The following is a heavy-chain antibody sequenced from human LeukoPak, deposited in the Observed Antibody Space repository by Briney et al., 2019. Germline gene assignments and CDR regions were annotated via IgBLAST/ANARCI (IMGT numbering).Heavy chain of an antibody. V-gene: IGHV3-48*01. CDR2: ISSSSSTI. CDR3: AKDPPRDSSGWYEGLNWFDP. D-gene: IGHD6-19*01. CDR1: GFTFSSYS. Sequence: GGSLRLSCAASGFTFSSYSMNWVRQAPGKGLEWVSYISSSSSTIYYADSVKGRFTISRDNSKNTLYLQMNSLRAEDTAVYYCAKDPPRDSSGWYEGLNWFDPWGQGTLVTVSS. J-gene: IGHJ5*02.